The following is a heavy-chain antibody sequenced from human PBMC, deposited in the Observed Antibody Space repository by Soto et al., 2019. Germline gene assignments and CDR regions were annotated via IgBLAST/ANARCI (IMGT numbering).Heavy chain of an antibody. CDR2: ISGRSTNT. CDR1: GFDFSDFY. Sequence: PGGSLRLSCAASGFDFSDFYMTWIRRSPGRGLEYVAYISGRSTNTYYADSVQGRFTISRDNAKNSLYLQMDGLRVCDTGVYYCARTSWELGVRFDYWGQGALVTVSS. J-gene: IGHJ4*02. V-gene: IGHV3-11*01. D-gene: IGHD1-26*01. CDR3: ARTSWELGVRFDY.